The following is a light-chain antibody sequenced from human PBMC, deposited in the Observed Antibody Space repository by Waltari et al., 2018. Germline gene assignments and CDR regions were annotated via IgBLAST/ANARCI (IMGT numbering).Light chain of an antibody. CDR3: LQRSNWRT. J-gene: IGKJ1*01. Sequence: EIVMTQSPAALSLSPGGRATLSCRASQTVSSSLAWYQQKPGQPPRLLIYGASIRATGIPDRFSGSGSGTDFTLTISSLEPEDVGVYYCLQRSNWRTFGQGTKVEIK. CDR1: QTVSSS. V-gene: IGKV3-11*01. CDR2: GAS.